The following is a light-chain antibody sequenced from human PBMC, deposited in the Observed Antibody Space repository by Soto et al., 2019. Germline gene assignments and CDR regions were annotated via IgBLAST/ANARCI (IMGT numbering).Light chain of an antibody. Sequence: DIQMTQSPSSLSASVGDRVTITCRASQSISTYLNWYQQKPGKAPKLLIYAASSLQSRVPSRFSGSGSVTDFTLTISSLKPEDFATYYCQQSYSIPPTFGPGIKVEI. CDR2: AAS. CDR3: QQSYSIPPT. J-gene: IGKJ3*01. CDR1: QSISTY. V-gene: IGKV1-39*01.